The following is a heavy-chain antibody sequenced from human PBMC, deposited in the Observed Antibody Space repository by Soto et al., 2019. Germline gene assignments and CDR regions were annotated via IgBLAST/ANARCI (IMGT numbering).Heavy chain of an antibody. J-gene: IGHJ4*02. CDR1: GFTCDDNA. Sequence: SLRLSCAVSGFTCDDNAMHWVRQAPEKGLEGVSGINWKSDIGYADSVKGRFTISRDNAENSLYLQMNSLRAEDTALYYCAISQDRGGRTTFIYWGQGTQVTVSS. V-gene: IGHV3-9*01. CDR3: AISQDRGGRTTFIY. CDR2: INWKSDI. D-gene: IGHD3-16*01.